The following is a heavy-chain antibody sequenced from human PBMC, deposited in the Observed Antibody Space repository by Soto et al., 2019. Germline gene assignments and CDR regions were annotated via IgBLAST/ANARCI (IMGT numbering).Heavy chain of an antibody. D-gene: IGHD3-10*01. V-gene: IGHV1-2*02. CDR2: INAGDGDT. CDR3: ARVRLFLVRGDPFDF. J-gene: IGHJ4*02. CDR1: GYTFTDHY. Sequence: QVQLVQSGAEVKKPGASEKVSCQVSGYTFTDHYLHWVRQAPGHGLEWMGWINAGDGDTNYAQKFQGRISMTRDTSIKTAYLELSRLTSVDTAVYYCARVRLFLVRGDPFDFWGQGTLVSVSS.